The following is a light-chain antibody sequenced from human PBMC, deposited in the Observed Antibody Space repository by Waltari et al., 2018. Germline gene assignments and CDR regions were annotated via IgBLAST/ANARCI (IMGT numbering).Light chain of an antibody. Sequence: EIVLTQSPGTLSLSPGDRATLSCMASQSVSGDFLAWFQQKPRQAPRLLISGSSSRATGIPDRFSGSGSGTDFTLTISRLEPEDFAVYYCQQYGYSRSTFGGGTKVEIK. CDR1: QSVSGDF. CDR3: QQYGYSRST. CDR2: GSS. J-gene: IGKJ4*01. V-gene: IGKV3-20*01.